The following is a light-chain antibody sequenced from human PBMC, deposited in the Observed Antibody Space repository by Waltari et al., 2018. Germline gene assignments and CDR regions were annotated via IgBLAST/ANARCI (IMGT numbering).Light chain of an antibody. V-gene: IGKV3-20*01. CDR3: QQSHALPIT. CDR1: ETIASDY. J-gene: IGKJ5*01. CDR2: GTS. Sequence: EIELTQSPVTLSLSPGDRATVSCRATETIASDYLARYQQNVGQAPRPLIYGTSYRATDIPDRFSGSVSGTEFSLVIRRLGPEDFAVYYCQQSHALPITFGQGTRLEIK.